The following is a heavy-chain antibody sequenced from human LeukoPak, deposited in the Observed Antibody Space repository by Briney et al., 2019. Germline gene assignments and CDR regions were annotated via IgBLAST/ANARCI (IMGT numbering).Heavy chain of an antibody. D-gene: IGHD4-23*01. V-gene: IGHV3-7*01. J-gene: IGHJ4*02. CDR2: IKQDGSEK. CDR1: GFTFSSYW. Sequence: GGSLRLSCAAPGFTFSSYWMSWVRQAPGKGLEWVANIKQDGSEKYYVDSVKGRFTISRDNAKNSLYLQMNSLRAEDTAVYYCARDWATVVTIDYWGQGTLVTVSS. CDR3: ARDWATVVTIDY.